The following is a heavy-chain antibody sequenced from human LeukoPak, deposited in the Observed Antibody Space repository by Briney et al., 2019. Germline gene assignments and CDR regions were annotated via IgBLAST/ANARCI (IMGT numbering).Heavy chain of an antibody. CDR3: ATDLRWELQFTLDY. D-gene: IGHD1-26*01. J-gene: IGHJ4*02. CDR1: VFTFNNAW. Sequence: PGGSLRLSCAASVFTFNNAWMAWVRQVPGKGLEWIGRIKTKTDGGTTDYAAPVKGRFTISRDDSKNTLYLQMNSLKIDDTAVYYCATDLRWELQFTLDYWGQGTLVTVSS. CDR2: IKTKTDGGTT. V-gene: IGHV3-15*05.